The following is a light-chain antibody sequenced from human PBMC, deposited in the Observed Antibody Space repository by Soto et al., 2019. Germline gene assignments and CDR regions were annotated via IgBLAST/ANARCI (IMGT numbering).Light chain of an antibody. J-gene: IGLJ1*01. CDR2: DVS. Sequence: QSVLTQPAPVSGSPGQSITISCTGTSSDVGGYNYVSWYQQHPGKAPKLIIYDVSNRPSGVSNRFSGSKSGNTASLTISGLQAEDEADYYCSSYTSSSTYVFRTGTKVTVL. CDR3: SSYTSSSTYV. V-gene: IGLV2-14*01. CDR1: SSDVGGYNY.